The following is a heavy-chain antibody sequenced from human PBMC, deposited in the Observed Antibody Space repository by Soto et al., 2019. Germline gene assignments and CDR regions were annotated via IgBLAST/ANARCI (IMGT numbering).Heavy chain of an antibody. CDR1: GFTFSSYS. J-gene: IGHJ6*02. D-gene: IGHD3-3*01. CDR3: ARETDGIAIFGGVNGNYYYYGMDV. V-gene: IGHV3-48*02. Sequence: PGGSLRLSCAASGFTFSSYSMNWVRQAPGKGLEWVSYITSTSRTIYYADSVKGRFTISRDNAKNSLFLQMNSLRDEDTAVYYCARETDGIAIFGGVNGNYYYYGMDVWGQGTTVTVSS. CDR2: ITSTSRTI.